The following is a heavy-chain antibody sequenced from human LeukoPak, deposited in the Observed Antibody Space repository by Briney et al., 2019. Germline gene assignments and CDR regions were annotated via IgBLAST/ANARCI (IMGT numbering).Heavy chain of an antibody. CDR3: ARGYDFWSGYSTRYFDY. V-gene: IGHV3-33*01. D-gene: IGHD3-3*01. CDR2: IWYDGSNK. Sequence: GRSLRLSCAASGFTFSSYGMHWVRQAPGKGLEWVAAIWYDGSNKYYADSVKGRFTISRDNSKNTLYLQMNSLRAEDTAVYYCARGYDFWSGYSTRYFDYWGQGTLVTVSS. CDR1: GFTFSSYG. J-gene: IGHJ4*02.